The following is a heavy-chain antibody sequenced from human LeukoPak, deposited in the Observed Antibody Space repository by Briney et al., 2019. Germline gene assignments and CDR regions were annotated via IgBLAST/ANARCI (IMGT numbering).Heavy chain of an antibody. CDR1: GFTFDHYF. D-gene: IGHD6-6*01. CDR3: AREYSSSYYYYYMDV. CDR2: IKQDGSEK. Sequence: PGGSLRLSCAASGFTFDHYFMNWFRQAPGKGLEWVANIKQDGSEKYYVDSVKGRFTISRDNAKNSLYLQMNSLRAEDTAVYYCAREYSSSYYYYYMDVWGKGTTVTVSS. V-gene: IGHV3-7*01. J-gene: IGHJ6*03.